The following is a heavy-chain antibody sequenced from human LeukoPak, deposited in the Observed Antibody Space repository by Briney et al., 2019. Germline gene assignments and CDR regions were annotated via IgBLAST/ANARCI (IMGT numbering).Heavy chain of an antibody. D-gene: IGHD3-22*01. J-gene: IGHJ4*02. Sequence: PGGSLRLSCAASGFTFSSYGMHWVRQAPGKGLEWVSSISSSSSYIYYADSVKGRFTISRDNAKNSLYLQMNSLRAEDTAVYYCARSLKDSSGYGDFDYWGQGTLVTVSS. CDR3: ARSLKDSSGYGDFDY. V-gene: IGHV3-21*01. CDR2: ISSSSSYI. CDR1: GFTFSSYG.